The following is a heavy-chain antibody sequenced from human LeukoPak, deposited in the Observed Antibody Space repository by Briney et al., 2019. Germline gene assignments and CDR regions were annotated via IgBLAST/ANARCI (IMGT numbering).Heavy chain of an antibody. V-gene: IGHV3-43*01. CDR1: GFTFDDYT. CDR3: AKPLIAVAGTLYFDY. J-gene: IGHJ4*02. Sequence: GGSLRLSCAASGFTFDDYTIHWVRQAPGKGLEWVSLISWDVYTTYYADSVKGRFTISRDNSKNSLYLQMNSLRAEDTAVYYCAKPLIAVAGTLYFDYWGQGTLVTVSS. CDR2: ISWDVYTT. D-gene: IGHD6-19*01.